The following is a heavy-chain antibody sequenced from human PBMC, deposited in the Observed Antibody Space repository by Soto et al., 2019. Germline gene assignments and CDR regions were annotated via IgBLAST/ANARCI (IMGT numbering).Heavy chain of an antibody. J-gene: IGHJ6*02. Sequence: QVQLVESGGGVVQPGRSLRLSCAASGFTFSSYAMHWVRQAPGKGLEWVAVISYDGSNKYYADSVKGRFTISRDNSKNTLYLQMNSLRAEDTAVYYCAREVGGYGDYVGYYYYGMDVWGQGTTVTVSS. D-gene: IGHD4-17*01. V-gene: IGHV3-30-3*01. CDR1: GFTFSSYA. CDR2: ISYDGSNK. CDR3: AREVGGYGDYVGYYYYGMDV.